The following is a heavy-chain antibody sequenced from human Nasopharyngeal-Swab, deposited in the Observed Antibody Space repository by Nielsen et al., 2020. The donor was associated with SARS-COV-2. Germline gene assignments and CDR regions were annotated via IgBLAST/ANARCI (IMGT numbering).Heavy chain of an antibody. CDR2: IYYSGST. D-gene: IGHD3-22*01. Sequence: SDTLSLTCTVSGCSISSYYWSWIRQPPGKGLEWIGYIYYSGSTNYNPSLKSRVTISVDTSKNQFSLKLSSVTAADTAVYYCAGWSSSGYYYRDYWGQGTLVTVSS. CDR1: GCSISSYY. CDR3: AGWSSSGYYYRDY. V-gene: IGHV4-59*01. J-gene: IGHJ4*02.